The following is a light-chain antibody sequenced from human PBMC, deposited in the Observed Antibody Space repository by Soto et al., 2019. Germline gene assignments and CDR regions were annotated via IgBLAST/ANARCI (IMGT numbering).Light chain of an antibody. Sequence: QSALTQPPSASGTPGRRVTISCSGGSSNIGSDTVNWYQHLPGTAPKLLIYTNNQRPSGVPDRFSGSKSGTSASLTISGLKSEDEAEYYCASWDDSLNGYVFGTGTKVTVL. CDR1: SSNIGSDT. J-gene: IGLJ1*01. V-gene: IGLV1-44*01. CDR2: TNN. CDR3: ASWDDSLNGYV.